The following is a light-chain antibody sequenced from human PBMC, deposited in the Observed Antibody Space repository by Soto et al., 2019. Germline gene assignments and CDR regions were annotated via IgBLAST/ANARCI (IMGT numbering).Light chain of an antibody. V-gene: IGLV2-14*01. CDR1: SSDIGGYNY. J-gene: IGLJ3*02. Sequence: QSALTQPASVSGSPGQSITISCTGTSSDIGGYNYVSWYQQHPGKAPKLMIYEVNNRPSGVSNRFSGSKSGNTASLTISGLRAEDEADYYCTSFTTTNIWVFGGGTKLTVL. CDR2: EVN. CDR3: TSFTTTNIWV.